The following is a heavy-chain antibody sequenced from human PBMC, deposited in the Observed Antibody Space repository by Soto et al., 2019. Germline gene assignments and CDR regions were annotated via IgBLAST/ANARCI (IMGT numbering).Heavy chain of an antibody. CDR1: GFTFIGYA. J-gene: IGHJ4*02. D-gene: IGHD5-12*01. V-gene: IGHV3-23*01. CDR2: ISGSGFDT. Sequence: GGSLRLSCAASGFTFIGYAMSWVRQAPGKGLEWLSVISGSGFDTYYADSVRGRFTISRDNSKSTLYLQMNSLRTEDTAIYYCAKESPDYSGYEPTDYWGQGTLVTVSS. CDR3: AKESPDYSGYEPTDY.